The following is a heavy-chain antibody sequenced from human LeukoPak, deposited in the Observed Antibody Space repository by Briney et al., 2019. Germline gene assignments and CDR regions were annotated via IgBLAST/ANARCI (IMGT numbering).Heavy chain of an antibody. Sequence: TSETLSLTCAVYGGSFSGYYWSWIRQPPGKGLEWIGEINHSGSTNYNPFLKSRVTISVDTSKNQFSLKLSSVTAADTAVYYCARDMGTPRNSSYNWFDPWGQGTLVTVSS. CDR1: GGSFSGYY. J-gene: IGHJ5*02. D-gene: IGHD5-18*01. CDR3: ARDMGTPRNSSYNWFDP. V-gene: IGHV4-34*01. CDR2: INHSGST.